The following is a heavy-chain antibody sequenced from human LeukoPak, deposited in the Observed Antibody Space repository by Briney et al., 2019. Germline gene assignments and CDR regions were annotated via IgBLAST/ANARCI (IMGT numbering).Heavy chain of an antibody. J-gene: IGHJ4*02. V-gene: IGHV3-21*01. CDR3: AVKTRGDGYHY. CDR2: ISSSSSYI. Sequence: GGSLRLSCAPSGFTFISYSMNWVRQAPGKGLEWVSSISSSSSYIYYADSVKGRFTISRDNAKNSLYLQMNSLRAEDTAVYYCAVKTRGDGYHYWGQGNLVTVSS. CDR1: GFTFISYS. D-gene: IGHD5-24*01.